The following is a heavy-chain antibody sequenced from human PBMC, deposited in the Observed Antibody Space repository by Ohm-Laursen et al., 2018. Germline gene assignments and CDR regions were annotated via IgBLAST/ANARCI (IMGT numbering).Heavy chain of an antibody. D-gene: IGHD4-17*01. CDR2: ISGSGGST. Sequence: SLRLSCTASGFTFSSYAMSWVRQAPGKGLEWVSVISGSGGSTYYADSVKGRFTISRDNSKNTLSLQMNSLRAEDTAVYYCAKAWATYGDYRRQNPVDYWGQGALVTVSS. CDR3: AKAWATYGDYRRQNPVDY. V-gene: IGHV3-23*01. CDR1: GFTFSSYA. J-gene: IGHJ4*02.